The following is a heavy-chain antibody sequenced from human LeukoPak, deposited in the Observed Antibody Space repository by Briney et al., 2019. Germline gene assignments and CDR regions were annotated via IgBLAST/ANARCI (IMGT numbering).Heavy chain of an antibody. CDR2: IYYSGST. CDR3: ARGVRDSSGWAAEYFQH. Sequence: SETLSLTCTVSGGSISSSSYYWGWIRQPPGKGLEWIGSIYYSGSTYYNPSLKSRVTISVDTSKNQFSLKLSSVTAADTAVYYCARGVRDSSGWAAEYFQHWGQGTLVTESS. J-gene: IGHJ1*01. CDR1: GGSISSSSYY. D-gene: IGHD6-19*01. V-gene: IGHV4-39*07.